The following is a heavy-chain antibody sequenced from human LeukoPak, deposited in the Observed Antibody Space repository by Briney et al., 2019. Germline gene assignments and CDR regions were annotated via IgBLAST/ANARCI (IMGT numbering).Heavy chain of an antibody. V-gene: IGHV1-69*13. Sequence: SVKVSCKASGGTFSSYTVSWVRQAPGQGLEWMGGIIPMFGTANYAQKFQGRVTITADESTSTAYMELSSLRSEDTAVYYCARIGDIVVIPKSAWFDPWGQGTLVTVSS. CDR3: ARIGDIVVIPKSAWFDP. CDR2: IIPMFGTA. J-gene: IGHJ5*02. D-gene: IGHD2-2*01. CDR1: GGTFSSYT.